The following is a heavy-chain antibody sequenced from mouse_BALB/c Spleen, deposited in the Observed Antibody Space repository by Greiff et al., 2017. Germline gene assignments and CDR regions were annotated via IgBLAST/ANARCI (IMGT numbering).Heavy chain of an antibody. CDR3: ARSPNFPNYYGTRGWHFDV. V-gene: IGHV1-9*01. CDR2: ILPGSGST. D-gene: IGHD1-1*01. CDR1: GYTFSSYW. J-gene: IGHJ1*01. Sequence: QVQLKESGAELMKPGASVKISCKATGYTFSSYWIEWVKQRPGHGLEWIGEILPGSGSTHYNEKFKGNATFTADTSSNTAYMQLSSLTSEDSAVYYCARSPNFPNYYGTRGWHFDVWGAGTTVTVSS.